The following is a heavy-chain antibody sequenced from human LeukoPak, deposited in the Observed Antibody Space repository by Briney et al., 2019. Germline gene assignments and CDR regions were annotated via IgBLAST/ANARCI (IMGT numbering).Heavy chain of an antibody. V-gene: IGHV4-30-4*03. J-gene: IGHJ4*02. CDR3: WHSWSESGIDY. CDR1: GGSIGSRYYY. D-gene: IGHD3-10*01. CDR2: IYYSGST. Sequence: SETLSLTCTVSGGSIGSRYYYWSWIRQPPGTGLEWIGYIYYSGSTYYNPSLKSRVTISVDTSKNQFSLKLNSVTAADTAVYYCWHSWSESGIDYGGQGTGVTVSS.